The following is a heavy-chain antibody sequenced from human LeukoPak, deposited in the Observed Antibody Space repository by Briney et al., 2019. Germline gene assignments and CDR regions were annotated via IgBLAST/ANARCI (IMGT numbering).Heavy chain of an antibody. CDR1: GYTFTSYA. Sequence: ASVTVSCKASGYTFTSYAMHWVRQAPGQRLEWMGWINAGNGNTKYSQKFQGRVTISRDTSASTAYMELSSLRSEDTAVYYCARAEWELLGILDYWGQGILVTVSS. D-gene: IGHD1-26*01. CDR3: ARAEWELLGILDY. J-gene: IGHJ4*02. CDR2: INAGNGNT. V-gene: IGHV1-3*01.